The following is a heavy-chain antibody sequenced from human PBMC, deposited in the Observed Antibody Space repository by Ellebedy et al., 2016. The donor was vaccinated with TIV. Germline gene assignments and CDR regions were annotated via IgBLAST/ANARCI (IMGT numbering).Heavy chain of an antibody. CDR1: GGSISSYY. D-gene: IGHD6-13*01. CDR3: ARVVWQQPVSYAFDI. J-gene: IGHJ3*02. Sequence: MPSETLSLTCTVSGGSISSYYWSWIRQPPRKGLEWIGYISYSGSTNYNPSLKSRVTLSVDTSKNQCSLRLNSVTAADTAVYYCARVVWQQPVSYAFDIWGQGKMVTVSS. CDR2: ISYSGST. V-gene: IGHV4-59*01.